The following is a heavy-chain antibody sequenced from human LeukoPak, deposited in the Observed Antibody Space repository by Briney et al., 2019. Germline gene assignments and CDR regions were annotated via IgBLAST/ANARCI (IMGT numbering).Heavy chain of an antibody. CDR1: GFRFGEYT. CDR3: VKGDWGDL. Sequence: GGSLRLSCAVSGFRFGEYTMTWVRRAPGKGREWVSTINFSGTDTHYADSVKGRFTISRDNSKHTLFLQLSSLRGEDTAIYYCVKGDWGDLWGQGTVVTVSS. CDR2: INFSGTDT. V-gene: IGHV3-23*01. J-gene: IGHJ5*02.